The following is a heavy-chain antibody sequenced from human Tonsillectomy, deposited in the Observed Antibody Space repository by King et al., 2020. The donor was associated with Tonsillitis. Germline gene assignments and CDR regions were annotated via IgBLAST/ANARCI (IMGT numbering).Heavy chain of an antibody. CDR2: IYYSGST. CDR1: GGSVSSGSYY. Sequence: QLQESGPGLVKPSETLSLTCTVSGGSVSSGSYYWSWIRQPPGKGLEWIGYIYYSGSTNYNPSLKSRVTISVDTSKNQFSLKLCSVTAADTAVYYCAGVRSDFWGGYYTGRGFDPWGQGTLVSVSS. CDR3: AGVRSDFWGGYYTGRGFDP. J-gene: IGHJ5*02. V-gene: IGHV4-61*01. D-gene: IGHD3-3*01.